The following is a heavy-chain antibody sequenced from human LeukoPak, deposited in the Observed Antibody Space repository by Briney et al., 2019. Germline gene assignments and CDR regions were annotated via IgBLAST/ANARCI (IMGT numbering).Heavy chain of an antibody. CDR3: ARDRFYGDYGGLDDY. CDR2: ISGYNGNT. CDR1: GYTFTTYN. D-gene: IGHD4-17*01. V-gene: IGHV1-18*01. Sequence: GASVKVSCKASGYTFTTYNINWVRQAPGQGLEWMGWISGYNGNTNYAQKLQGRVTMTTDTSTSTAYMERRSLRSDDTAVYYCARDRFYGDYGGLDDYWGQGTLVTVSS. J-gene: IGHJ4*02.